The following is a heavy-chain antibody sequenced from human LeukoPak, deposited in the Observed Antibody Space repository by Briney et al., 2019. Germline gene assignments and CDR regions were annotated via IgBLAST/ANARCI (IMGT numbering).Heavy chain of an antibody. CDR2: INPNSGDT. D-gene: IGHD3-10*01. Sequence: GASVKVSCKVSGYTLTELSMHWVRQAPGQGLEWMGRINPNSGDTEYTQKFQDWVTMTRDTSTRTAYMELSGLRSGDTAVYYCARDKYYYGSGTFYSSAVFDYWGQGTLVAVSS. CDR3: ARDKYYYGSGTFYSSAVFDY. J-gene: IGHJ4*02. V-gene: IGHV1-2*04. CDR1: GYTLTELS.